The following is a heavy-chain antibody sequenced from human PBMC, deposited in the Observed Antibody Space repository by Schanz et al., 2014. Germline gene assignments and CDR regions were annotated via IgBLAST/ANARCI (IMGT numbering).Heavy chain of an antibody. CDR2: ISGSGGST. V-gene: IGHV3-23*04. Sequence: EVQVVESGGGLVQPGGSLRLSCEASGFTLTSYALTWVRQAPGKGLEWVAGISGSGGSTDYADSVKGRFIIPRDNSKNTLYLQMNSLRADDTAVYYCAKIRYDSSGYCRPYYGMDVWGQGTTVIVSS. CDR1: GFTLTSYA. J-gene: IGHJ6*02. D-gene: IGHD3-22*01. CDR3: AKIRYDSSGYCRPYYGMDV.